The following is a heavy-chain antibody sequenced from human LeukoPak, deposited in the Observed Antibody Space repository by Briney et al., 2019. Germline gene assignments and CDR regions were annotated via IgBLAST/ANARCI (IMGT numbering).Heavy chain of an antibody. V-gene: IGHV4-38-2*01. CDR2: VNFYGTS. D-gene: IGHD2-21*01. J-gene: IGHJ2*01. CDR1: GYAIGSSHY. Sequence: PSETLSLTCDVSGYAIGSSHYWGWIRQPPRGGLQWIGDVNFYGTSAYNDSLRGRVTISIEASKNRFSLRLSSVTGADAAIYYCARVVSQAAPDWYMDVWGGGTVVIVSS. CDR3: ARVVSQAAPDWYMDV.